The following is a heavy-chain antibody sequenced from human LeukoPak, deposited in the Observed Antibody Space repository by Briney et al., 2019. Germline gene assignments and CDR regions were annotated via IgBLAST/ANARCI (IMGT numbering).Heavy chain of an antibody. CDR3: ARANYDILTGPPVSGYMDV. D-gene: IGHD3-9*01. Sequence: PGGSLRLSCAASGFTFSGYSMNGVRQAPGKGLEWISYITPSSTTIHYADSAEGRFTVSRDNAKNSLYLQMNGLRAEDTAVYYCARANYDILTGPPVSGYMDVWGKGTTVTVSS. CDR2: ITPSSTTI. J-gene: IGHJ6*03. V-gene: IGHV3-48*04. CDR1: GFTFSGYS.